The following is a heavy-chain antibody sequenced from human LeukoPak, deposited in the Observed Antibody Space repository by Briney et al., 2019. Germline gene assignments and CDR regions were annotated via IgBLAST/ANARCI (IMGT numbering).Heavy chain of an antibody. CDR2: IWYDGSNK. J-gene: IGHJ6*04. CDR1: GFTFSSYG. Sequence: PGGSLRLSCAASGFTFSSYGMHWLRQAPGKWQAWVAVIWYDGSNKYYADSVKGRFTISRHNSKNTLYLQMNSLRAEDTAMYYCARDAFRRAGMDVWAKGTTVTVSS. D-gene: IGHD3-10*01. CDR3: ARDAFRRAGMDV. V-gene: IGHV3-33*01.